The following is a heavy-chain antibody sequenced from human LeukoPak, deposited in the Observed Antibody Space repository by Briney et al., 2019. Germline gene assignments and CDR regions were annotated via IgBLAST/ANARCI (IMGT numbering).Heavy chain of an antibody. CDR1: GDSITNSNFY. J-gene: IGHJ4*02. Sequence: SETLSLTCTVSGDSITNSNFYWGWIRQSPGKGLECIGSIFHSGSTNYNPSLKSRVTISVDTSKNQFYLRVRSVTAAETALYYCAGRGIVTGYFDFWGRGTLVTVSS. V-gene: IGHV4-39*01. D-gene: IGHD3-9*01. CDR2: IFHSGST. CDR3: AGRGIVTGYFDF.